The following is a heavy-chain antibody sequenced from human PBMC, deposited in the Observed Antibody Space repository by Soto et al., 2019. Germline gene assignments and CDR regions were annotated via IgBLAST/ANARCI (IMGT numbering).Heavy chain of an antibody. Sequence: SETLSLTCTVSGGSISSGGYYWSWIRQHPGKGLEWIGYIYYSGSTYYNPSLKSRVTISVDTSKNQFSLKLSSVTAADTAVYYCARDRGSGYDRGAYYCGMDVWGQGTTVTVSS. CDR2: IYYSGST. V-gene: IGHV4-31*03. CDR3: ARDRGSGYDRGAYYCGMDV. D-gene: IGHD5-12*01. CDR1: GGSISSGGYY. J-gene: IGHJ6*02.